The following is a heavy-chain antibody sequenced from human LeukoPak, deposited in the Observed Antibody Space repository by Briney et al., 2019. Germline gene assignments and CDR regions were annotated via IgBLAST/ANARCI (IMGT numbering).Heavy chain of an antibody. CDR2: ISSNGGST. CDR3: VKDRLWYRMGWPDY. V-gene: IGHV3-64D*06. J-gene: IGHJ4*01. CDR1: GFTFRNAW. Sequence: GGSLRLSCATSGFTFRNAWMSWVRQAPGKGLEYVSAISSNGGSTYYADSVKGRFTIPRDNSKNTLYLQMSSLRAEDTAVYYCVKDRLWYRMGWPDYWG. D-gene: IGHD6-19*01.